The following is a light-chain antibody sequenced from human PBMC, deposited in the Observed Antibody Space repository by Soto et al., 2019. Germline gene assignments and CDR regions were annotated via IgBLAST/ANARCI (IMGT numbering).Light chain of an antibody. CDR1: NSNIGTYT. CDR3: ASWEDSLSGVV. V-gene: IGLV1-44*01. Sequence: QSVLTQPPSASGTPGQRVIISCSGSNSNIGTYTVNWYQQLPGTAPKLLIYTDYQRPSGVPDRFSGSRSGTSASLAISGLQSEDEADYYCASWEDSLSGVVFGGGTKLTVL. J-gene: IGLJ3*02. CDR2: TDY.